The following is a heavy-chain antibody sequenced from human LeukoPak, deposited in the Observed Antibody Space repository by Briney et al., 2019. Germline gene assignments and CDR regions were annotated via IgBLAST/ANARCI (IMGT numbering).Heavy chain of an antibody. Sequence: GGSLRLSCAASGFTFSSYAMHWVRQAPGKGLEWVADISYDGSNKYYADSVKGRFTISRDNSKNTQYLQMNSLRAEDTAVYYCARGSDRFGLPYYYMDVWGKETTVTVSS. D-gene: IGHD3-10*01. CDR3: ARGSDRFGLPYYYMDV. J-gene: IGHJ6*03. CDR1: GFTFSSYA. CDR2: ISYDGSNK. V-gene: IGHV3-30*04.